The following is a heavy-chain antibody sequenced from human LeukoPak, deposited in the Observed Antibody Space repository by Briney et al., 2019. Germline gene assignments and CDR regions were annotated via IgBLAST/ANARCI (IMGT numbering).Heavy chain of an antibody. CDR3: ARAYSSGWYNYYYGMDV. Sequence: AASVNVSCKASGYTLTSYGISWVRQAPGQGLEWMGWISAYNGNTNYAQKLQGRVTMTADTSTSTAYMELRSLRSDDTAVYYCARAYSSGWYNYYYGMDVWGQGTTVTVSS. D-gene: IGHD6-19*01. J-gene: IGHJ6*02. CDR1: GYTLTSYG. CDR2: ISAYNGNT. V-gene: IGHV1-18*01.